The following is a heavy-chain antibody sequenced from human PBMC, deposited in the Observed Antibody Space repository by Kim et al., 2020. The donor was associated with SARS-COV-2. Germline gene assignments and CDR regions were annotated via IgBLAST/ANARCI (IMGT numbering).Heavy chain of an antibody. J-gene: IGHJ4*02. V-gene: IGHV5-51*01. CDR3: ARRLGGLRTNHFDY. CDR1: GYSFSSYW. D-gene: IGHD4-17*01. Sequence: GESLKISCKGSGYSFSSYWINWVRQTPGKGLEWMGIIYPGDSDTRISPSFQGQVTISVDKSISTAYLQWSSLKASDTAIYYCARRLGGLRTNHFDYWGQGTLVTVSS. CDR2: IYPGDSDT.